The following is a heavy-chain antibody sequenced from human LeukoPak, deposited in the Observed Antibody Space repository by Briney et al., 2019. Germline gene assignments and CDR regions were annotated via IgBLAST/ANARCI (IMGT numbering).Heavy chain of an antibody. CDR2: ISYDGTNK. D-gene: IGHD1-26*01. J-gene: IGHJ4*02. CDR1: VFNFNNYA. CDR3: AKDLWSSGSFRVFDH. Sequence: HPGGSLRLSCAASVFNFNNYAIHWVRQAPGKGLEWVGVISYDGTNKYYADSVKGRFTISRDNSKNTLYLQMNSLRTEDTAVYYCAKDLWSSGSFRVFDHWGQGTLVTVSS. V-gene: IGHV3-30*18.